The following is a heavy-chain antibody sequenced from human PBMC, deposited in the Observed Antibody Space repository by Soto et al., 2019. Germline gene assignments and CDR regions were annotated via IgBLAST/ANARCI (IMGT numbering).Heavy chain of an antibody. D-gene: IGHD6-6*01. CDR3: AKSSIAARRRYYYYYYCMDV. Sequence: QVQLVQSGAEVKKPGASVKVSCKASGYTFTSYGISWVRQAPGQGLEWMGWISAYNGNTNYAQKLQGRVTLTTDTSTSTAYMELRSLRSDDSAVYYWAKSSIAARRRYYYYYYCMDVWGQGTTVTVSS. CDR2: ISAYNGNT. V-gene: IGHV1-18*01. CDR1: GYTFTSYG. J-gene: IGHJ6*02.